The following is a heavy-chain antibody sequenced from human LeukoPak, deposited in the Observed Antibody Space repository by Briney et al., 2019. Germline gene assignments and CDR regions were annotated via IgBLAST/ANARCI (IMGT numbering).Heavy chain of an antibody. V-gene: IGHV3-7*01. J-gene: IGHJ4*02. Sequence: PGGSLRLSCAPYGLTLSIISMSWDRQAPRKGLEWVASIKQDASYIEYVDSVKGRFTISRDNAKNSVHLQMNSLIGDDTAMCICVRWRAPQSEFEHWGRGTLVTVSS. CDR2: IKQDASYI. CDR3: VRWRAPQSEFEH. CDR1: GLTLSIIS. D-gene: IGHD3-3*01.